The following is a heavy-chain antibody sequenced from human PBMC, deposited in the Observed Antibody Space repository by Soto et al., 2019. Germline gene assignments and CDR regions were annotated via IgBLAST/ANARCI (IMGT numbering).Heavy chain of an antibody. Sequence: EVQLVESGGGLVKPGGSLRLSCAASGLTFSNAWMSWVRQAPGKGLEWVGRVKSKTASETTKYAAPVKGRFTISRDDSEYTLYLQINSLKTEDTAVYYFTTNVGQSSLWFGSWGQGSLISVSS. V-gene: IGHV3-15*01. J-gene: IGHJ5*02. CDR1: GLTFSNAW. CDR3: TTNVGQSSLWFGS. CDR2: VKSKTASETT. D-gene: IGHD2-21*01.